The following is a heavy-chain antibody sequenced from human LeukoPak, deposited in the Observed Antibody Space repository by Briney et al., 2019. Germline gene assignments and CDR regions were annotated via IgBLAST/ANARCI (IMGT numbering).Heavy chain of an antibody. CDR3: ARVKSHILTGYNDY. J-gene: IGHJ4*02. CDR2: ISSSGSTI. D-gene: IGHD3-9*01. Sequence: GGSLRLSCAASGFTFSDYYMTWIRQAPGKGLEWVSYISSSGSTIYYADSVKGRFTISRDNAKNSLYLQMNSLRAEDTAVYYCARVKSHILTGYNDYWGQGTLVTVSS. CDR1: GFTFSDYY. V-gene: IGHV3-11*01.